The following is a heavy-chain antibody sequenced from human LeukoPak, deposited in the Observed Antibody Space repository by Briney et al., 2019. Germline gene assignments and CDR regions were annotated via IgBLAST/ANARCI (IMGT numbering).Heavy chain of an antibody. CDR3: AREAAAGTHFFDY. D-gene: IGHD6-13*01. CDR2: IIPTFGTA. J-gene: IGHJ4*02. V-gene: IGHV1-69*13. CDR1: GGTFSSYA. Sequence: ASVKVSCKASGGTFSSYAISWVRQAPGQGLEWMGGIIPTFGTANYAQKFQGRVTITADESTSTAYMELSSLRSEDTAVYYCAREAAAGTHFFDYWGQGTLVTVSS.